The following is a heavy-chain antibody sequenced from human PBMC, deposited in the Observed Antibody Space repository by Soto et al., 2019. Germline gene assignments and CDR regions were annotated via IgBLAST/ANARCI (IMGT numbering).Heavy chain of an antibody. V-gene: IGHV4-4*02. CDR1: GGSITNNNW. Sequence: PSETLSLTCNVSGGSITNNNWWSWVRQPPGKGLEWIGAIYHSGHTSFNPSLKSRATLSLDYSDNQFSLKLTSATAADTAIYYCASIAYSVSGLDYWGQGTLVTVS. D-gene: IGHD1-26*01. CDR2: IYHSGHT. CDR3: ASIAYSVSGLDY. J-gene: IGHJ4*02.